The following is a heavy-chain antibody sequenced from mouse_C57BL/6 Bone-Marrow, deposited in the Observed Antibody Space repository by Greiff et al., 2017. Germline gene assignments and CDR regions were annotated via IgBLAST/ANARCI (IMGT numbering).Heavy chain of an antibody. V-gene: IGHV1-54*01. CDR1: GYAFTNYL. CDR3: ARRSNYVGYFGY. D-gene: IGHD2-5*01. CDR2: INPGSGGT. Sequence: VQLQQSGAELVRPGTSVKVSCKASGYAFTNYLIEWVKQRPGQGLEWIGVINPGSGGTNYNEKFKGKATLTADKSSSTAYMQLSSLTSEDSAVYFCARRSNYVGYFGYWGQGTTLTVS. J-gene: IGHJ2*01.